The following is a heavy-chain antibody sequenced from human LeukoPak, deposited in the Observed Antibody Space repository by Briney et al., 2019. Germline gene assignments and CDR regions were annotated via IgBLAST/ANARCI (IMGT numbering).Heavy chain of an antibody. Sequence: LETLSLTCTVSGGSIRSYYWSWIRQPPGKGLEWIGYIYYSGSTNYNPSLKSRVTISVDTSKNQFSLKVSSVTAADTAVYYCARGGSGWLFDYWGQDTLVPVSS. CDR3: ARGGSGWLFDY. J-gene: IGHJ4*02. CDR2: IYYSGST. V-gene: IGHV4-59*01. D-gene: IGHD6-19*01. CDR1: GGSIRSYY.